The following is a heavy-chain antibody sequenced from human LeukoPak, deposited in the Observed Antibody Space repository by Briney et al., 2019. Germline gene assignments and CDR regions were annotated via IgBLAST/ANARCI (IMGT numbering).Heavy chain of an antibody. CDR3: AKWGDYDILTGYYVSDF. CDR2: ITGSGDTT. Sequence: GAPLRLSGAASGFIFRNYAMSWVRQAPGKGLEWVSAITGSGDTTYYADSVKGRFTISRDNSKNTLYVEMNTLRAEDTAVYYCAKWGDYDILTGYYVSDFWGQGTLVTVSS. D-gene: IGHD3-9*01. J-gene: IGHJ4*02. CDR1: GFIFRNYA. V-gene: IGHV3-23*01.